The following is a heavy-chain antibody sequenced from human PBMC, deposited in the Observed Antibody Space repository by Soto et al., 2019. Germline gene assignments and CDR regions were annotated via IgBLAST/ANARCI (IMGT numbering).Heavy chain of an antibody. CDR1: GYTFTTYA. Sequence: QVQLVQSGAEVKKPGASVKVSCKASGYTFTTYAMHWVRQAHGQRLEWMGWISAGNGNTKHSQKFQGRVTITRDTSASTDYMELSSLRSEATALYYCAMVNAEFEYWGQGTLITVSS. V-gene: IGHV1-3*01. CDR3: AMVNAEFEY. CDR2: ISAGNGNT. J-gene: IGHJ4*02.